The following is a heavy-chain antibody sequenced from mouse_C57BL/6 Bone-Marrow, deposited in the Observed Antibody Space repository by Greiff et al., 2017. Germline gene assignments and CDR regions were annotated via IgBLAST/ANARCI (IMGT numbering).Heavy chain of an antibody. CDR2: ISSGSSTI. Sequence: EVHLVESGGGLVKPGGSLKLSCAASGFTFSDYGMHWVRQAPEKGLEWVAYISSGSSTIYYAATVKGRFTISRDNAKNTLFLQMTSLRSEDTAMYYCAWFYYSTYYARDYWGQGTSVTVSS. J-gene: IGHJ4*01. CDR1: GFTFSDYG. CDR3: AWFYYSTYYARDY. D-gene: IGHD2-5*01. V-gene: IGHV5-17*01.